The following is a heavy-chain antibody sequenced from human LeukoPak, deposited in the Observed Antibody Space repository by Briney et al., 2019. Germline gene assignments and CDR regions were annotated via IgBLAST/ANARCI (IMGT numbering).Heavy chain of an antibody. CDR2: IRCTANSYAT. V-gene: IGHV3-73*01. J-gene: IGHJ3*02. CDR3: TVGGYRYGLDAFDI. CDR1: GFTFSDSA. Sequence: GGSLRLSCAASGFTFSDSALHWVRQASGKGLEWVGRIRCTANSYATAYDVSVKGSFTISRDDSKDTASLQMNNLKTEDTAVYYCTVGGYRYGLDAFDIWGQGTMVTVSS. D-gene: IGHD5-18*01.